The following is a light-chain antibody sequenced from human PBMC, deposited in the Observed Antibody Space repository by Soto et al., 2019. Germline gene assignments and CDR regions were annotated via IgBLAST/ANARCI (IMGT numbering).Light chain of an antibody. V-gene: IGLV2-8*01. CDR1: SSDIGGYNY. CDR2: EVS. J-gene: IGLJ2*01. CDR3: SSYAGSNKYVV. Sequence: QAVVTQPPSASGSPGQSVTFSCTGTSSDIGGYNYVSWYQQHPGKAPKLMIYEVSKRPSGVPGRFSGSKSGNTASLTVSGLQAEDEADYYCSSYAGSNKYVVFGGGTKLTVL.